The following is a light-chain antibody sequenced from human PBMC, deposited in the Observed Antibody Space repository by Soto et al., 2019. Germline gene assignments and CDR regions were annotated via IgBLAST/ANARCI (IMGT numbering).Light chain of an antibody. J-gene: IGKJ4*01. V-gene: IGKV2-28*01. CDR3: MQVLQTPLT. CDR2: LGS. CDR1: QSLLQRNGYNY. Sequence: DIVLTQSPLSLPVTPGEPASISCRSSQSLLQRNGYNYLDWYLQKPGQSPQLLIYLGSNRASGVPDRVSGSGSGTDFTLKIRRVEAEDAGIYYCMQVLQTPLTFGGGTKVQI.